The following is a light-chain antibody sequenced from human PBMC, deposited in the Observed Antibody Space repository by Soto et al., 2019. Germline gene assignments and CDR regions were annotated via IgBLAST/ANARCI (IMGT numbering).Light chain of an antibody. CDR1: QSVSSSY. V-gene: IGKV3-20*01. CDR2: GAS. Sequence: EIVFTQSPGTLSLSPGERATLSCRTSQSVSSSYLAWYQQKPGQAPRLLIYGASSRATGIPGRFSGSGSGTDFTLTISRLEPEDFAVYYCQQYGSSPWTFGQGTKVDIK. J-gene: IGKJ1*01. CDR3: QQYGSSPWT.